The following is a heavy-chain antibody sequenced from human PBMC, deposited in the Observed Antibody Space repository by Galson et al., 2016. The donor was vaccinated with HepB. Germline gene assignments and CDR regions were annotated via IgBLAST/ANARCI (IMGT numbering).Heavy chain of an antibody. CDR3: ARDEYVWGSPVAFDL. D-gene: IGHD3-16*01. CDR2: ISAYNGNT. J-gene: IGHJ3*01. V-gene: IGHV1-18*01. CDR1: GYTFTSFG. Sequence: SVKVSCKASGYTFTSFGISWVRQAPGQGPQWMGWISAYNGNTNYAQKLQGRVTMTTDTSTSTAYMELRSLRSDDTAVYYCARDEYVWGSPVAFDLWGQGTMVTVSS.